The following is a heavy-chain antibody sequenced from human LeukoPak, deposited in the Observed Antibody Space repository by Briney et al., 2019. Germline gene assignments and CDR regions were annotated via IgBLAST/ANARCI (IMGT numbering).Heavy chain of an antibody. D-gene: IGHD3-3*01. J-gene: IGHJ5*02. CDR3: ARDPHGAWSGYPNWFDP. Sequence: RASVKVSCKASGYTFTGYYMHWVRQAPGQGLEWMGWINPNSGGTNYAQKFQGRVTMTRDTSISTAYMELSRLRSDDTAVYYCARDPHGAWSGYPNWFDPWGQGTLVTVSS. CDR1: GYTFTGYY. V-gene: IGHV1-2*02. CDR2: INPNSGGT.